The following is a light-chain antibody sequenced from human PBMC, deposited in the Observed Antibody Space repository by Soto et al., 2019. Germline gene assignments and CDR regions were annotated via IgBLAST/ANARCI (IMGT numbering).Light chain of an antibody. CDR1: QSISSW. CDR2: KAS. CDR3: QQYNSSPT. Sequence: DIQMTQSPSTLPASVGDRVTITCRASQSISSWLAWYQQKPGKAPKLLIYKASSLESGVPSRFSGSASGTECTLTISSLQPDDFATYYCQQYNSSPTFGQGTKVEIK. V-gene: IGKV1-5*03. J-gene: IGKJ1*01.